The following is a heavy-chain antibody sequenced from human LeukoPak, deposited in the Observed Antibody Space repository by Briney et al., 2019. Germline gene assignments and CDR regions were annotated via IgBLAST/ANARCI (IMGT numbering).Heavy chain of an antibody. Sequence: EASVKVSCKASGYTFTGYYMHWVRQAPGQGLEWMGWINPDSVGTNFAQKFQGRVTMTRDTSISTAYMELSRLRSDDTAVYYCGRDFRDSLDYWGQGTLVTVSS. CDR1: GYTFTGYY. J-gene: IGHJ4*02. V-gene: IGHV1-2*02. CDR3: GRDFRDSLDY. CDR2: INPDSVGT.